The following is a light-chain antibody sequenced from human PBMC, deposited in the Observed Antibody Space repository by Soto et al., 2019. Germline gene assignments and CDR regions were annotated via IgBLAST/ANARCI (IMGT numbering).Light chain of an antibody. V-gene: IGLV2-8*01. CDR2: DVS. Sequence: QSALTQPPSASGSPGQSVTISCTGTSSDVGAYNYVSWYQQHPGKAPKLMIYDVSKRPSGVPYRFSGSKSGNTASLTISGLLAEDEADYYCSSYAGSRTLVVFGGGTKLTVL. CDR3: SSYAGSRTLVV. CDR1: SSDVGAYNY. J-gene: IGLJ2*01.